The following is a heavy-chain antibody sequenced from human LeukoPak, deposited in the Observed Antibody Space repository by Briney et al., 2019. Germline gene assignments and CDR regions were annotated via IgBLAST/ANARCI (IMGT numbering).Heavy chain of an antibody. CDR3: ARLGSGSYYGPLNYYYYGMDV. CDR2: TSALNGNT. J-gene: IGHJ6*02. Sequence: ASVKVSCKASGYTFSTFSNYGISWVRQAPGQGLEWMGWTSALNGNTNYAQNLQGRVTMTTDTSTSTAYMELRSLTSDDTAVYYCARLGSGSYYGPLNYYYYGMDVWGQGTTVTVSS. D-gene: IGHD1-26*01. V-gene: IGHV1-18*01. CDR1: GYTFSTFSNYG.